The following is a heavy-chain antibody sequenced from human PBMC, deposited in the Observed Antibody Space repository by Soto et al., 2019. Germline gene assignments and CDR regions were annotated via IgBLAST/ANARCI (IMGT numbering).Heavy chain of an antibody. CDR2: IIPIFGTA. V-gene: IGHV1-69*13. CDR1: GGTFSSYA. D-gene: IGHD3-22*01. Sequence: SVKVSCKAAGGTFSSYAISWVRQAPGQGLEWVGGIIPIFGTANYAQKFQGRVTITADESTSTAYMELSSLRSEDTAVYYCARDRLYYYDSSGYPNDAFDIWGQGTMVTVSS. CDR3: ARDRLYYYDSSGYPNDAFDI. J-gene: IGHJ3*02.